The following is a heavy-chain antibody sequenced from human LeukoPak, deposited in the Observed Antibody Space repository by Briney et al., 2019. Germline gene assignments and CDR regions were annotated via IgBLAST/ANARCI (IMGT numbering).Heavy chain of an antibody. CDR1: GGSISSHY. V-gene: IGHV4-59*11. D-gene: IGHD5-12*01. J-gene: IGHJ4*02. Sequence: PSETLSLTCTVSGGSISSHYWSWIRQPPGKGLEWIGYIYYSGSTNYNPSLKSRVTISVDTSKNQFSLKLSSVTAADTAVYYCARMGRGATILLDNWGQGTLVTVSS. CDR2: IYYSGST. CDR3: ARMGRGATILLDN.